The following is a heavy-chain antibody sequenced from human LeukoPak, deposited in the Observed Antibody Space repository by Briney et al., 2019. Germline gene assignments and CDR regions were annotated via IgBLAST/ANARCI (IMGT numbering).Heavy chain of an antibody. D-gene: IGHD3-22*01. CDR1: GFTFSSYE. Sequence: GGSLRLSCAASGFTFSSYEMNWVRQAPGKGLEWVSYISSSSSTIYYADSVKGRFTISRDNAKNSLYLQMNSLRAEDTAVYYCARDLVPYDSSGYYAIGYWGQGTLVTVSS. J-gene: IGHJ4*02. V-gene: IGHV3-48*01. CDR2: ISSSSSTI. CDR3: ARDLVPYDSSGYYAIGY.